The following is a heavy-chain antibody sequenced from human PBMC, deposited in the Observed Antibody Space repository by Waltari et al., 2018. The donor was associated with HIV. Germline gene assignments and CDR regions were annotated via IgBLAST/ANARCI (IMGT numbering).Heavy chain of an antibody. D-gene: IGHD3-3*01. CDR2: IYYSGST. J-gene: IGHJ4*02. CDR1: GGSISSSSYY. V-gene: IGHV4-39*01. Sequence: QLQLQESGPGLVKPSETLSLTCTVSGGSISSSSYYWGWLRQPPGKGLEWIGSIYYSGSTYYNPSLKSRVTISVDTSKNQFSLKLSSVTAADTAVYYCARHPTRFLEWLPHFDYWGQGTLVTVSS. CDR3: ARHPTRFLEWLPHFDY.